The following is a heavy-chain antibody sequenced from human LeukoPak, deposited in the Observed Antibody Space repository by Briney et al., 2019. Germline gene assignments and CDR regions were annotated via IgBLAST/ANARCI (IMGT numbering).Heavy chain of an antibody. CDR1: GYTFTGYY. V-gene: IGHV1-46*01. CDR3: ARSLYYYDSSGYYPPAY. CDR2: INPSGGST. D-gene: IGHD3-22*01. J-gene: IGHJ4*02. Sequence: ASVKVSCKASGYTFTGYYMHWVRQAPGQGLEWMGIINPSGGSTSYAQKFQGRVTMTRDMSTSTVYMELSSLRSEDTAVYYCARSLYYYDSSGYYPPAYWGQGTLVTVSS.